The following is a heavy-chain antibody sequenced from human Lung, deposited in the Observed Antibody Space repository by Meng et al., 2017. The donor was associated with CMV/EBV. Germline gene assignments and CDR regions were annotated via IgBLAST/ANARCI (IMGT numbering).Heavy chain of an antibody. CDR2: INLYGSEK. D-gene: IGHD4-17*01. CDR3: VTDQDQLRDI. Sequence: SCVASGFSFSKHWMSWVRQAPGKGLEYLANINLYGSEKYYMDSVKGRFTISRDNAKNSLFLQMNSLRAEDTAVDYCVTDQDQLRDIWAQGTLVTVSS. V-gene: IGHV3-7*01. J-gene: IGHJ3*02. CDR1: GFSFSKHW.